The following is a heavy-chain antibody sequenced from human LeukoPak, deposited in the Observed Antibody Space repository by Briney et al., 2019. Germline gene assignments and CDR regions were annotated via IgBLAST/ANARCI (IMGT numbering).Heavy chain of an antibody. Sequence: PSETLSLTCTVSGGSISSHYWSWIRQPPGKGLEWIAYLFDSVNTKDNPSLQSRLTLSADTSKNQFSLKLSSVTAADTAVYYCARDLSSGWYGSVNYFDYWGQGTLVTVSS. J-gene: IGHJ4*02. D-gene: IGHD6-19*01. CDR1: GGSISSHY. CDR3: ARDLSSGWYGSVNYFDY. CDR2: LFDSVNT. V-gene: IGHV4-59*11.